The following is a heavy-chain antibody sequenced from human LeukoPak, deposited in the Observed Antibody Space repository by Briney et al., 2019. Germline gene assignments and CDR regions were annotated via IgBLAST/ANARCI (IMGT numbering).Heavy chain of an antibody. V-gene: IGHV3-48*02. CDR2: ISSRGTSI. D-gene: IGHD5-12*01. Sequence: GGSLRLSCAASGFTFSNYGMHWVRQAPGKGLNWVSYISSRGTSIYYADSVKGRFTISRDNAKNSLYLQMNSLRDEDTAVYYCARDSGYSGYSDYWGQGTLVTVSS. CDR3: ARDSGYSGYSDY. CDR1: GFTFSNYG. J-gene: IGHJ4*02.